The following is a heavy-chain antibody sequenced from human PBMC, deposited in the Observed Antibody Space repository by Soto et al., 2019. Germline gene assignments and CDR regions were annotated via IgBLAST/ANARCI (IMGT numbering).Heavy chain of an antibody. J-gene: IGHJ6*02. D-gene: IGHD2-2*01. CDR3: ARSQGSSTSLEIYYYYYYGMDV. Sequence: QVQLVQSGAEVKKPGSSVKVSCKASGGTFSSYAISWVRQAPGQGLEWMGGIIPISGTANSAQKFQGRVTITADESTSTAYMERSSLRSEDTTVYYCARSQGSSTSLEIYYYYYYGMDVWGQGTTVTVSS. V-gene: IGHV1-69*01. CDR2: IIPISGTA. CDR1: GGTFSSYA.